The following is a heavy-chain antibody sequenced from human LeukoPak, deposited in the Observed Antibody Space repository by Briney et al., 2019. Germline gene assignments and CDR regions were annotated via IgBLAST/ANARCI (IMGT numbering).Heavy chain of an antibody. CDR1: GGTFSSYA. V-gene: IGHV1-69*05. Sequence: ASVKVSCKASGGTFSSYAISWVRQAPGQGLEWMGRIIPIFGTANYAQKFQGRVTITTDESTSTAYMELSSLRSEDTAVYYCARGGLYSSGWLFDYWGQGTLVTVSS. D-gene: IGHD6-19*01. CDR2: IIPIFGTA. J-gene: IGHJ4*02. CDR3: ARGGLYSSGWLFDY.